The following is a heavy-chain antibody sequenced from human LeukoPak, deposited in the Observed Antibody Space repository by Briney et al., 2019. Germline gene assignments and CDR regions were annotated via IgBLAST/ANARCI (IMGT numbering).Heavy chain of an antibody. J-gene: IGHJ4*02. V-gene: IGHV3-23*01. Sequence: GGSLRLSCAASGFTFSSYAMSWVRQAPGKGLEWVSAISGSAGTTYYADSVKGRFTISRDNSKNTLYLQMNSLRAEDTAVYYCARGGPYSSGWYGDDYFDYWGQGTLVTVSS. CDR3: ARGGPYSSGWYGDDYFDY. CDR1: GFTFSSYA. D-gene: IGHD6-19*01. CDR2: ISGSAGTT.